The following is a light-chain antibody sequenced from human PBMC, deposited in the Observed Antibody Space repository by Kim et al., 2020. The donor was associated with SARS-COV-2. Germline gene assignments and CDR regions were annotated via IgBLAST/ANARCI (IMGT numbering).Light chain of an antibody. CDR3: AAWDDSLKGSV. V-gene: IGLV1-44*01. Sequence: GQKVTISCSGSISNIGSNVVNWYQQLPGPAPKLLMYSNDYRPSGVPDRFSGSKSGSSASLAISGLQSEDEADYYCAAWDDSLKGSVFGGGTQLTVL. J-gene: IGLJ3*02. CDR2: SND. CDR1: ISNIGSNV.